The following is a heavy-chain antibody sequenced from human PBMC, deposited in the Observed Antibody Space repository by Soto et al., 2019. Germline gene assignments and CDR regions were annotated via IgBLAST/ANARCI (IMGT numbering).Heavy chain of an antibody. D-gene: IGHD2-2*01. CDR1: GFTFSSYA. CDR3: AKDTGYCSSTSCRNVRSDF. CDR2: MRGSGGST. J-gene: IGHJ4*02. Sequence: EVQLLESGGGLVQPGGSLRLSCAASGFTFSSYAMSWVRQAPGKGLEWVSAMRGSGGSTCYADALKGRFTISRDNSKNTLYMQMNSLSSEDTAVYYCAKDTGYCSSTSCRNVRSDFWGQGTRVTVSS. V-gene: IGHV3-23*01.